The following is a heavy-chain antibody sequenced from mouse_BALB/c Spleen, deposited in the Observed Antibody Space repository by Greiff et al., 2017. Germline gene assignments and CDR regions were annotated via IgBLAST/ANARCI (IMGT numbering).Heavy chain of an antibody. J-gene: IGHJ2*01. CDR2: INPYNDGT. CDR1: GYTFTSYV. Sequence: EVQLQQSGPELVKPGASVKMSCKASGYTFTSYVMHWVKQKPGQGLEWIGYINPYNDGTKYNEKFNGKATLTSDKSTSTGYMELSSLTSEDSAVYYCARGGNQDYFDYWGQGTTLTVSS. D-gene: IGHD1-1*02. CDR3: ARGGNQDYFDY. V-gene: IGHV1-14*01.